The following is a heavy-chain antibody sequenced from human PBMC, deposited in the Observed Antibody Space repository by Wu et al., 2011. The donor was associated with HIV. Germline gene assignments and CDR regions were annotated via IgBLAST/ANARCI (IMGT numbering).Heavy chain of an antibody. J-gene: IGHJ4*02. CDR3: ARISGRGTTSDFDY. V-gene: IGHV1-2*02. CDR1: GYTFTGHY. D-gene: IGHD3-3*02. CDR2: INPKTGGT. Sequence: QVQLVQSGAEVKKPGASVKVSCKPSGYTFTGHYMHWVRQAPGQELEWMGWINPKTGGTTFAQKFQGRVTMTRDTSITTAYMELSSLRSDDTAVYYCARISGRGTTSDFDYWGQGTLVTVSS.